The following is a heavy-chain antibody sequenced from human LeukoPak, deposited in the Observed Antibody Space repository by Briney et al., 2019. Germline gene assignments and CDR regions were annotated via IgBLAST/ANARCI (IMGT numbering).Heavy chain of an antibody. CDR2: IYYSGTT. D-gene: IGHD6-13*01. J-gene: IGHJ4*02. V-gene: IGHV4-59*01. Sequence: SETLSLTCTVSGGSMSSYYWRWIRQPTGKGLKGIGYIYYSGTTNYNASLKSRVTISVDTSKNQFSLKLSSVTAADTAVYYCARGVYIAAAQYGYWGQGTLVTVSS. CDR1: GGSMSSYY. CDR3: ARGVYIAAAQYGY.